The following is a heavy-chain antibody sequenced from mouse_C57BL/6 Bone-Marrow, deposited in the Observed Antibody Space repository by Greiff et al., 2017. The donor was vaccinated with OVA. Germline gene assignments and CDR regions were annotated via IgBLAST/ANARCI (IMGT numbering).Heavy chain of an antibody. V-gene: IGHV7-3*01. CDR3: ARSNWGWFFDY. CDR1: GFTFTDYY. D-gene: IGHD4-1*02. J-gene: IGHJ2*01. CDR2: IRNKANGYTT. Sequence: EVKLQESGGGLVQPGGSLSLSCAASGFTFTDYYMSWVRQPPGKALEWLGFIRNKANGYTTEYSASVKGRFTISRDNSQSILYLQMNALRAEDSATYYCARSNWGWFFDYWGQGTTLTVSS.